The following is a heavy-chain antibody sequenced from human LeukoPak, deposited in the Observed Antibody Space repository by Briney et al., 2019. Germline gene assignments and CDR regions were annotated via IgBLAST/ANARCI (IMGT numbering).Heavy chain of an antibody. V-gene: IGHV4-34*01. CDR3: ARDAGYGYDRFDY. Sequence: SETLSLTCTVYGGSFNDYYWTWIRQPPGKGLEWIGEINHSGSTNYNPSLKSRVTISVDTSKNQFSLKLSSVTAADTAVYYCARDAGYGYDRFDYWGQGTQVTVSS. CDR2: INHSGST. CDR1: GGSFNDYY. J-gene: IGHJ4*02. D-gene: IGHD5-18*01.